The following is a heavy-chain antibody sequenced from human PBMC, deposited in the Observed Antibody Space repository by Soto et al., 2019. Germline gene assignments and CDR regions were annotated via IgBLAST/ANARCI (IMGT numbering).Heavy chain of an antibody. J-gene: IGHJ4*02. V-gene: IGHV4-59*12. Sequence: PSETLSLTCTVSGDSFNTYYWNWIRQPPGKGLEWIGYIYYTGSTYYNPSFRSRVAISIDTSKNQFSLKLSSVTAADTAVYYCARGRNYYGSGSLLRVKPYFDYWGQGTLVTVSS. D-gene: IGHD3-10*01. CDR3: ARGRNYYGSGSLLRVKPYFDY. CDR1: GDSFNTYY. CDR2: IYYTGST.